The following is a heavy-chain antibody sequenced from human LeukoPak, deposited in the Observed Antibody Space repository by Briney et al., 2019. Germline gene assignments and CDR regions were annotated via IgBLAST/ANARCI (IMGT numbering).Heavy chain of an antibody. CDR1: GYTFTGYH. V-gene: IGHV1-2*02. CDR3: ARDVLGGYDHEFDY. D-gene: IGHD5-12*01. J-gene: IGHJ4*02. Sequence: ASVKVSCKASGYTFTGYHIHWVRQAPGQGLEWMGWINPHSGGTNYAQNFQGRVTMTRDTSITTAYMELSSLRSDDTAVYYCARDVLGGYDHEFDYWGQGTLVTVSS. CDR2: INPHSGGT.